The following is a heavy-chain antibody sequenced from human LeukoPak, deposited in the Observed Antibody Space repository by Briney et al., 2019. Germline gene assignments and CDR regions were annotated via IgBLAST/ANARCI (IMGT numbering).Heavy chain of an antibody. Sequence: SETLSLTCTVSGGSISSGGYYWSWIRQHPGTGLEWIGYIYYSGSTYYNPSLKSRVTISVDTSKNQFSLKLSSVTAADTAVYYCARLAAAAPQGFDPWGQGTLVTVSS. CDR3: ARLAAAAPQGFDP. V-gene: IGHV4-31*03. J-gene: IGHJ5*02. D-gene: IGHD6-13*01. CDR1: GGSISSGGYY. CDR2: IYYSGST.